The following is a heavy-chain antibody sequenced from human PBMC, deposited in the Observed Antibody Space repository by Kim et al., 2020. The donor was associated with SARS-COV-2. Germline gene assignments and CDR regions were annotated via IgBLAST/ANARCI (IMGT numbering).Heavy chain of an antibody. V-gene: IGHV7-4-1*02. CDR3: AREFGYTSGY. D-gene: IGHD5-18*01. Sequence: NPTYAQGFTGRFVFSLDTSVSTAYLQISSLKAEDTAVYYCAREFGYTSGYWGQGTLVTVSS. CDR2: NP. J-gene: IGHJ4*02.